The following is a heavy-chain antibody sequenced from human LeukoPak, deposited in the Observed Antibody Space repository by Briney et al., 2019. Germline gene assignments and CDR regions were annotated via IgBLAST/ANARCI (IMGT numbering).Heavy chain of an antibody. V-gene: IGHV1-18*01. J-gene: IGHJ4*02. Sequence: ASVKVSCKASGYTFTNYGISWVRQAPGQGLEWMGWISGYNGNTNYAQKFQGRITMTTDTSTSTAYMELSSLRSEDTAVYYCARVGWIAAAGLNFDYWGQGTLVTVSS. CDR1: GYTFTNYG. D-gene: IGHD6-13*01. CDR3: ARVGWIAAAGLNFDY. CDR2: ISGYNGNT.